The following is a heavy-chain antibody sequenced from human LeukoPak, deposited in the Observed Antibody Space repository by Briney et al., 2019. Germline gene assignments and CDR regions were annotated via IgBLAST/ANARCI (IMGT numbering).Heavy chain of an antibody. CDR2: IFYSGST. D-gene: IGHD4-17*01. CDR3: ARGRLRYGDYVGLPYYFDY. CDR1: GGSISTSNYY. V-gene: IGHV4-39*07. J-gene: IGHJ4*02. Sequence: SETLSLTCTVSGGSISTSNYYWGWIRQPPGKGLEWIGNIFYSGSTNYNPSLKSRVTISVDTSKNQFSLKLSSVTAADTAVYYCARGRLRYGDYVGLPYYFDYWGQGTLVTVSS.